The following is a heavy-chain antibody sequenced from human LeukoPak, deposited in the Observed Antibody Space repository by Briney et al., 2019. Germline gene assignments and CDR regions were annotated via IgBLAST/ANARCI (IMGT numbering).Heavy chain of an antibody. CDR3: AKEGVGGVYYYYMDV. J-gene: IGHJ6*03. CDR2: IYTSGST. V-gene: IGHV4-4*07. Sequence: PSETLSLTCTVSGGSISSYYWSWIRQPAGKGLEWIGRIYTSGSTNYNPSLKSRVTMSVDTSKNQFSLKLSSVTAADTAVYYCAKEGVGGVYYYYMDVWGKGTTVTVSS. D-gene: IGHD2-8*02. CDR1: GGSISSYY.